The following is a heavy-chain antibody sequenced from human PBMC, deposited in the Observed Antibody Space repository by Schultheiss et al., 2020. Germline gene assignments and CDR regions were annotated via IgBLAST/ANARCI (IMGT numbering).Heavy chain of an antibody. J-gene: IGHJ6*02. CDR1: GLTFSSYA. CDR2: ISGRGGST. D-gene: IGHD4-17*01. CDR3: AKDDGDYVYYYYGMDV. Sequence: GGSLRLSCAASGLTFSSYAMSWVRQAPGKGLEWVSAISGRGGSTYYADSVKGRFTISRDNSKNTLYLQMNSLRAEDTDVYYCAKDDGDYVYYYYGMDVWGQGTTVTVSS. V-gene: IGHV3-23*01.